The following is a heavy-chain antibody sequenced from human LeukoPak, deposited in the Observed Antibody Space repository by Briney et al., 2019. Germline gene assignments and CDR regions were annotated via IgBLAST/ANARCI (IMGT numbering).Heavy chain of an antibody. J-gene: IGHJ6*02. CDR2: INPNSGGT. V-gene: IGHV1-2*02. CDR1: GYTFTGYY. CDR3: ARVPVSYYYGMDV. Sequence: ASVKVSCKASGYTFTGYYMHCVRQAPGQGLEWMGWINPNSGGTNYAQKFQGRVTMTRDTSISTAYMELSRLRSDDTAVYYCARVPVSYYYGMDVWGQGTTVTVSS.